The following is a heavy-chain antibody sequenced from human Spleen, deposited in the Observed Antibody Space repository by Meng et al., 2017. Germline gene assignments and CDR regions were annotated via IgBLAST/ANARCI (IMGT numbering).Heavy chain of an antibody. CDR2: IKSKTDGETA. J-gene: IGHJ4*02. Sequence: GESLKISCVGSGFTFSNAWMSWVRQAPGKGLEWVGRIKSKTDGETADYASPVKGRFIISRDDSKKTLFLQMSSLQIDDTALYYCIWNDLGDYWGQGTLVTVSS. CDR3: IWNDLGDY. CDR1: GFTFSNAW. V-gene: IGHV3-15*01. D-gene: IGHD1-1*01.